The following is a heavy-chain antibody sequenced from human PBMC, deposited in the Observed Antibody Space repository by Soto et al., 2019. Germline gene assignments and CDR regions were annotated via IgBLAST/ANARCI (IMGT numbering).Heavy chain of an antibody. D-gene: IGHD2-2*01. CDR2: IYYSGST. J-gene: IGHJ4*02. CDR3: AREGSTSLNYFDY. V-gene: IGHV4-31*03. Sequence: PSETLSLTCTVSGGSISSGGYYWSWIRQHPGKGLEWIGYIYYSGSTYYNPSLKSRVTISVDTSKNQFSLKLSSVTAADTAVYYCAREGSTSLNYFDYWGQGTLVTAPQ. CDR1: GGSISSGGYY.